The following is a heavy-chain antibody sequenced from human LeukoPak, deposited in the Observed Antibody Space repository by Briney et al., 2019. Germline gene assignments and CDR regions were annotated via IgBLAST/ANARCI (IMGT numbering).Heavy chain of an antibody. D-gene: IGHD3-22*01. V-gene: IGHV4-59*01. J-gene: IGHJ4*02. CDR1: GGSISSYY. CDR3: TGKYYYDSSGYYYADY. Sequence: PSETLSLTCTVSGGSISSYYWSWIRQPPGKGLEWIGYIYYSGSTNYNPSLKSRVTISVDTSKNQFSLKLSSVTAADTAVYYCTGKYYYDSSGYYYADYWGQGTLVTVSS. CDR2: IYYSGST.